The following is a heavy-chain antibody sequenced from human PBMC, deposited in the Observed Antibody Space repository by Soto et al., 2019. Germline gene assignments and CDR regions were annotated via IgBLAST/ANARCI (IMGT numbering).Heavy chain of an antibody. V-gene: IGHV1-69*02. CDR1: GGTFSSYT. CDR3: ARGYPNQYAMDV. J-gene: IGHJ6*02. Sequence: QVQLVQSGAEVKKPGSSVKVSCKASGGTFSSYTISWVRQAPGQGLEWMGRIIPILGIANYAQKFQGRVTITADKSTSTAYMELSSLRSEDTAVYYCARGYPNQYAMDVWGQGTTVTVSS. D-gene: IGHD5-18*01. CDR2: IIPILGIA.